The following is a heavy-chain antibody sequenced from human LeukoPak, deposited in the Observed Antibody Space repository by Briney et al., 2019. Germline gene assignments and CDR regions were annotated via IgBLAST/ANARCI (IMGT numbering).Heavy chain of an antibody. CDR2: ISYDGSNK. CDR3: ARGLIAAAGYY. D-gene: IGHD6-13*01. CDR1: GFTFSSYA. Sequence: PGGSLRLSCAASGFTFSSYAMHWVRQAPGKGLEWVAVISYDGSNKYYADSVKGRFTISRDNSKNTLYLQMNSLRAEDTAVYYCARGLIAAAGYYWGQGTLVTVSS. V-gene: IGHV3-30*04. J-gene: IGHJ4*02.